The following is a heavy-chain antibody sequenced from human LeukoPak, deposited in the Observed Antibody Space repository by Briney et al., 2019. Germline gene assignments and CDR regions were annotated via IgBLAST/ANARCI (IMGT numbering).Heavy chain of an antibody. CDR1: GGSISSYY. Sequence: KPSETLSLTCTVSGGSISSYYWSWIRQPAGKGPEWIGRIYTSGSTNYNPSLKSRVTMSVDTSKNQFSLKLSSVTAADTAVYYCAREYYYDSSGYYYVLHYFDYWGQGTLVTVSS. D-gene: IGHD3-22*01. CDR3: AREYYYDSSGYYYVLHYFDY. V-gene: IGHV4-4*07. CDR2: IYTSGST. J-gene: IGHJ4*02.